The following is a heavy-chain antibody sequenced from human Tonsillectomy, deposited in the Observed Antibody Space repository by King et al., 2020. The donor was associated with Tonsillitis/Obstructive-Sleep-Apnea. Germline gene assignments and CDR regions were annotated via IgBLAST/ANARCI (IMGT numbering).Heavy chain of an antibody. CDR1: GFTFRNYS. V-gene: IGHV3-48*02. CDR2: ISSSSSTI. D-gene: IGHD3-10*01. J-gene: IGHJ4*02. CDR3: ARPMVQGLIPNRMFF. Sequence: VQLVQSGGGLVQPGGSLRLSCAASGFTFRNYSMNWVRQAPGKGLEWVSYISSSSSTIYYADSVKGRFTISRDNAKNSLYLQMNGLRDEDTAVYYCARPMVQGLIPNRMFFWGQGTLVTVSS.